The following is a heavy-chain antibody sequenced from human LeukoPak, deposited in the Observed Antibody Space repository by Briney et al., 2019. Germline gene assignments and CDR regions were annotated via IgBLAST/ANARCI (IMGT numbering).Heavy chain of an antibody. V-gene: IGHV1-18*01. CDR1: GYTFTSYV. Sequence: PRASVKVSCKASGYTFTSYVISWVRQPPGQGLEWMGWISAYNGNTNYAQKLQGRVTMTTDTSTSTAYMELRSLRSDVTAVYYCAGGVRYFDYWGQGTLVTVSS. J-gene: IGHJ4*02. D-gene: IGHD2-15*01. CDR3: AGGVRYFDY. CDR2: ISAYNGNT.